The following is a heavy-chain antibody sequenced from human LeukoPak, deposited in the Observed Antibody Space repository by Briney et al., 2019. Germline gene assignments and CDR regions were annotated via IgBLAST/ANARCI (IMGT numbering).Heavy chain of an antibody. Sequence: VSGPTLVNPTQTLTLTCTFSGFSLNTSGEGVGWIRQPPGKALEWLALIYWDDDKHYSPSLKSRLTITKDTSNNQVVLRMTNMDPVDTATYYCAHRQVTTSSEWFDPWGQGTLVTVSS. CDR1: GFSLNTSGEG. V-gene: IGHV2-5*02. J-gene: IGHJ5*02. D-gene: IGHD5-18*01. CDR3: AHRQVTTSSEWFDP. CDR2: IYWDDDK.